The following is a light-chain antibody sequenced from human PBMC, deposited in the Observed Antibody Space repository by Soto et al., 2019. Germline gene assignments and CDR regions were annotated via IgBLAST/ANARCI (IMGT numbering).Light chain of an antibody. V-gene: IGLV2-14*03. CDR3: SPNTTTNTPQTA. Sequence: QSALTQPASVSGCPGQSITISCTGTSSDVGGYNYVSWYQHHPGKAPKLMIFDVSNRPSGVSNRFSGSKSGNTASLTISGLKPEDVVDYYCSPNTTTNTPQTAFGSWT. CDR2: DVS. J-gene: IGLJ1*01. CDR1: SSDVGGYNY.